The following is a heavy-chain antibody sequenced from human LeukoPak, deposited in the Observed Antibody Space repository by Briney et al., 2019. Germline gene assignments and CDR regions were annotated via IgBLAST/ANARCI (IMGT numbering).Heavy chain of an antibody. CDR1: GYTFTGYY. J-gene: IGHJ3*02. V-gene: IGHV1-2*02. D-gene: IGHD3-10*01. CDR3: ARVWAYHYYGSGSIVDDAFDI. CDR2: INPNSGGT. Sequence: ASVKVSCKASGYTFTGYYMHWVRQAPGQGLEWMGGINPNSGGTNYAQKFQGRVTMTRDTSISTDYMELSRLRSDDTAVYYCARVWAYHYYGSGSIVDDAFDIWGQGTMVTVSS.